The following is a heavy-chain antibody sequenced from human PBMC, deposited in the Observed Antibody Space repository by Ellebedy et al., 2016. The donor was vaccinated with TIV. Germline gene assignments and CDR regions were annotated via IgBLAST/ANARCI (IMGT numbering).Heavy chain of an antibody. V-gene: IGHV1-8*01. Sequence: AASVKVSCKASGYTFTRFAINWVRQAPGQGLEWMGWMTPDTGDTGSALKFQGRLTMTRDTSISTAYMELTGLTSEDTAVYYCAKAPPQSSSSWYDNWFDPWGQGTLVTVSS. J-gene: IGHJ5*02. CDR2: MTPDTGDT. D-gene: IGHD6-13*01. CDR1: GYTFTRFA. CDR3: AKAPPQSSSSWYDNWFDP.